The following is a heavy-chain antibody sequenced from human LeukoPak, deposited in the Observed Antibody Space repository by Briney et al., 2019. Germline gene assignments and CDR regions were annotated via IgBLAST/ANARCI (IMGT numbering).Heavy chain of an antibody. CDR3: AKNHWNYVSSPFDY. V-gene: IGHV3-23*01. D-gene: IGHD1-7*01. J-gene: IGHJ4*02. Sequence: GGSLRLSCAASGFTFSSYAMSWVRQAAGKGLEWVSAISSSGSSTYYADSVKGRFTISRDNSKNTLYLQMNSLRAEDTAVYYCAKNHWNYVSSPFDYWGQGTLVTVST. CDR1: GFTFSSYA. CDR2: ISSSGSST.